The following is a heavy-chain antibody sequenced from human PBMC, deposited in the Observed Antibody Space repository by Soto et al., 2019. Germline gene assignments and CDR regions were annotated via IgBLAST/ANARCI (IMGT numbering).Heavy chain of an antibody. Sequence: GESLKISCKGSGYSFTSYWITWVRQMPGKGLEWMGRIDPSGSYTSYSPSFQGHVTISADKSISTAYLQWSSLKASDTAVYYCARHGYSYSPAYWGQGTLVTVS. D-gene: IGHD3-10*01. V-gene: IGHV5-10-1*01. CDR1: GYSFTSYW. CDR3: ARHGYSYSPAY. J-gene: IGHJ4*02. CDR2: IDPSGSYT.